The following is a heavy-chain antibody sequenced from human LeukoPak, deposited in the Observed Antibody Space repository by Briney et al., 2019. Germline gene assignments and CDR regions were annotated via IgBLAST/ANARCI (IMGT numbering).Heavy chain of an antibody. Sequence: ESLKISSKASGYSFTTYCIGWVRQKPGKSLEVMGIIYPADSDARYSPSFQGQVTISADKSISTAYLQWSSLKASDTAMYYCARRLPGSMRRGDGVDACGQRNPVTASS. CDR2: IYPADSDA. V-gene: IGHV5-51*01. D-gene: IGHD2/OR15-2a*01. CDR3: ARRLPGSMRRGDGVDA. CDR1: GYSFTTYC. J-gene: IGHJ6*02.